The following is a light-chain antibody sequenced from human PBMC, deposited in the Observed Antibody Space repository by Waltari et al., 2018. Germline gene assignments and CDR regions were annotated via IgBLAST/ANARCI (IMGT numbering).Light chain of an antibody. CDR1: QSLSSYF. Sequence: EIVLTQSPDTLSLSPGEGATLSCRASQSLSSYFLAWYQHKPGQGPRLLIYAASSRATGIPGRFSGGKSGTDFILTISRLEPEDFAVYYCQQYGSSPVTLGQGTRLEIK. CDR3: QQYGSSPVT. CDR2: AAS. V-gene: IGKV3-20*01. J-gene: IGKJ5*01.